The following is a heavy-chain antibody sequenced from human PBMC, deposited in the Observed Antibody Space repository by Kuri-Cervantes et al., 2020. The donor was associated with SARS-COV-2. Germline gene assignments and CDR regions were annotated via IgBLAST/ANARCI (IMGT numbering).Heavy chain of an antibody. Sequence: SEILSLTCTVSGGSIHSSPYYWGWIRQPPGQGLEWIGSIYYSANTYFNPSLKSRVTMSVDTSRNQFSLRLSSVTGADTAVYYCASLSYCSSTSCYSSIEYFQHWGQGTLVTVSS. D-gene: IGHD2-2*01. CDR2: IYYSANT. V-gene: IGHV4-39*01. J-gene: IGHJ1*01. CDR1: GGSIHSSPYY. CDR3: ASLSYCSSTSCYSSIEYFQH.